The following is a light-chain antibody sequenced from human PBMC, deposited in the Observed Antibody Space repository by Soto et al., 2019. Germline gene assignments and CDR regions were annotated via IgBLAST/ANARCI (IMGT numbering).Light chain of an antibody. Sequence: QSALTQPPSVSGAPGQRVTISCTGSSSDIGAGYDVHWYQQHPRTAPKLLIYGNSNRPSGVPDRFSASKSGTSASLAITGLQAEDEADYYCQSYDSSVWVFGGGTQLTVL. CDR2: GNS. CDR1: SSDIGAGYD. J-gene: IGLJ3*02. CDR3: QSYDSSVWV. V-gene: IGLV1-40*01.